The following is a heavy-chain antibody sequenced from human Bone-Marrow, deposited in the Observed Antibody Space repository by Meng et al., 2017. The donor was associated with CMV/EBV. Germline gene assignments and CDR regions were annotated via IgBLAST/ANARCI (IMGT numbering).Heavy chain of an antibody. J-gene: IGHJ4*02. Sequence: ASVKVSCKASGYTFTSYDINWVRQATGQGLEWMGWMNPNSGNTGYAQKFQGRVTITRNTSISTAYMELSSLRSEDTAVYYCARSISRVFGVVRPLDYWGQGTLVTVSS. CDR2: MNPNSGNT. CDR1: GYTFTSYD. V-gene: IGHV1-8*03. D-gene: IGHD3-3*01. CDR3: ARSISRVFGVVRPLDY.